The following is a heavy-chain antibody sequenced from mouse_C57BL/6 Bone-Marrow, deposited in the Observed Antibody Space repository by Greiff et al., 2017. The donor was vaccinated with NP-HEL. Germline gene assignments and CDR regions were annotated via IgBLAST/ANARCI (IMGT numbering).Heavy chain of an antibody. Sequence: QVQLQQPGAELVKPGASVKVSCKASGYTFTSYWMHWVKQRPGQGLEWIGRIHPSDSDTNYNQKFKGKATLTVDKSSSTAYMQLSSLTSEDSAVYYSARWRIANWDDFDYWGQGTTLTVSS. CDR2: IHPSDSDT. D-gene: IGHD4-1*01. CDR1: GYTFTSYW. J-gene: IGHJ2*01. CDR3: ARWRIANWDDFDY. V-gene: IGHV1-74*01.